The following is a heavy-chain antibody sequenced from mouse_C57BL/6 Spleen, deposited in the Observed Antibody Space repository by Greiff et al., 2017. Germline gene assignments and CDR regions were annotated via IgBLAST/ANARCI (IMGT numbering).Heavy chain of an antibody. CDR1: GYTFTSYW. D-gene: IGHD1-1*01. CDR2: IDPSDSET. CDR3: ARLDYYGSCCDY. J-gene: IGHJ2*01. Sequence: QVQLQQPGAELVRPGSSVKLSCKASGYTFTSYWMHWVKQRPIQGLEWIGNIDPSDSETHYNQKFKDKATLTVDKSSSTAYMQLSSLTSEDSAVYYCARLDYYGSCCDYWGQGTTLTVSS. V-gene: IGHV1-52*01.